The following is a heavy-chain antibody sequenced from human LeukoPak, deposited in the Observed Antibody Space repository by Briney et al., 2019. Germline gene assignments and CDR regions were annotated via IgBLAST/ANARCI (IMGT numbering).Heavy chain of an antibody. CDR3: AREGYYGSGSPPSLYFDY. CDR1: GFTFRNYV. J-gene: IGHJ4*02. D-gene: IGHD3-10*01. V-gene: IGHV3-30-3*01. CDR2: TSSDLNVK. Sequence: GGSLGLSRAASGFTFRNYVIHWVRQAPGKGLEWVAVTSSDLNVKLYADSVKGRFTISRDNSRSTLYLQMNSLRPEDTAIYYCAREGYYGSGSPPSLYFDYWGQGTLVTVSS.